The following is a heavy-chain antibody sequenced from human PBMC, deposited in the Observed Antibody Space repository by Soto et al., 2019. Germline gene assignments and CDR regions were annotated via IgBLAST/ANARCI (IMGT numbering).Heavy chain of an antibody. V-gene: IGHV3-11*05. D-gene: IGHD3-10*01. CDR3: ARHKLYGSGTGAGYGMDV. J-gene: IGHJ6*02. CDR1: GFTLSDYY. CDR2: ISSTSRYT. Sequence: QVQLVESGGGLVEPGGSLRLSCAASGFTLSDYYMTWIRQAPGKGLEWVIYISSTSRYTNYADSVKGRFIISKDNAKKSLYLQMSSLRVEDTAVYYCARHKLYGSGTGAGYGMDVWGQGTTVTVSS.